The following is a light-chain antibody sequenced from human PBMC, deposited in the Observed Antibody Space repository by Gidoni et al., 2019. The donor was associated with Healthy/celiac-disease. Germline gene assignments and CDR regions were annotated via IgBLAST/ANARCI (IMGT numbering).Light chain of an antibody. CDR1: SSDVGGYNY. CDR2: EVS. Sequence: QSALTPPAPVSGSPGQPITISCPGTSSDVGGYNYVSWYQQHPGKAPKLMIYEVSNRPSGVSNRFSGSKSGNTASLTISGLQAEDEADYYCSSYTSSSPYVFGTGTKVTVL. V-gene: IGLV2-14*01. J-gene: IGLJ1*01. CDR3: SSYTSSSPYV.